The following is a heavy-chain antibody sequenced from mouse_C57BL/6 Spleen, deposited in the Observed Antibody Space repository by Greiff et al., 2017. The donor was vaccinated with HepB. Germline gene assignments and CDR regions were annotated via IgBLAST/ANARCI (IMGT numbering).Heavy chain of an antibody. CDR3: ASTTMITLAWFAY. D-gene: IGHD2-4*01. CDR1: GYTFTSYW. Sequence: VQLQQPGAELVMPGASVKLSCKASGYTFTSYWMHWVKQRPGQGLEWIGEIDPSDSYTNYNQKFKGKSTLTVDKSSSTAYIQLTSLTSEDSAVYYCASTTMITLAWFAYWGQGTLVTVSA. V-gene: IGHV1-69*01. J-gene: IGHJ3*01. CDR2: IDPSDSYT.